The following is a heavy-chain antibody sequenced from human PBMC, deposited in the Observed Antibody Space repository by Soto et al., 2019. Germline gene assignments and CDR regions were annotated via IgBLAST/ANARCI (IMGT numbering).Heavy chain of an antibody. CDR1: VGTFSSYA. D-gene: IGHD2-8*02. CDR3: ASTGNSPYYYYYGMDA. Sequence: SVKVSCQASVGTFSSYAISWVGQAPGQGLEWMGGIIPIFGTANYAQKFQGRVTITADESTSTAYMELSSLRSEDTAVYYCASTGNSPYYYYYGMDAWGQGTTVTVSS. J-gene: IGHJ6*02. CDR2: IIPIFGTA. V-gene: IGHV1-69*13.